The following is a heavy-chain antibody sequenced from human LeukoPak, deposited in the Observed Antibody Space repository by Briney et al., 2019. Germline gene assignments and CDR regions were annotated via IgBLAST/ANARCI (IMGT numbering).Heavy chain of an antibody. CDR1: GLTFRNAW. J-gene: IGHJ3*02. CDR2: IKSKTDGGTI. CDR3: TTDGPSRITMVRGAIFDI. D-gene: IGHD3-10*01. Sequence: GGSLRLSCAASGLTFRNAWMTWVRQAPGKGLEWVGRIKSKTDGGTIDYAAPVKGRFTISRDDSKNTLFLQMSRLRTEDTAVYYCTTDGPSRITMVRGAIFDIWGQGTMVTVSS. V-gene: IGHV3-15*01.